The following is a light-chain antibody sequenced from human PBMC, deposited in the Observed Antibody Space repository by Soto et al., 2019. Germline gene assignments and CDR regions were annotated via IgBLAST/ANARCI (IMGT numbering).Light chain of an antibody. CDR3: SSYADSATLSG. CDR2: EVS. V-gene: IGLV2-14*01. J-gene: IGLJ1*01. Sequence: QSVLTEPACVSGSPGQSITICCTGSSSDVGVYDYVSCYQQHPDKAPKLLIFEVSSRPSGVSNRFSSSKSGSAASLTISGLQAEVEADYYCSSYADSATLSGFGTGPNATVL. CDR1: SSDVGVYDY.